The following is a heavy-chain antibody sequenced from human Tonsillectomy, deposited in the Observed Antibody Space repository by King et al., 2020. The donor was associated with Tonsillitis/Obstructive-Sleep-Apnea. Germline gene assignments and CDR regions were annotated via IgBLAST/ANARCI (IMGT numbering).Heavy chain of an antibody. CDR1: GFTLSSYA. D-gene: IGHD2-21*02. Sequence: VQLVESGGGVVQPGGSLRLSCAASGFTLSSYAMHWVRQAPGKGLDWVAVISKDGSRKYHADSVKGRLTASRDNAENTLYLQVNSLRAEDTAVYYCARDVTSSFAFDIWGQGTMVTVSS. V-gene: IGHV3-30*01. J-gene: IGHJ3*02. CDR2: ISKDGSRK. CDR3: ARDVTSSFAFDI.